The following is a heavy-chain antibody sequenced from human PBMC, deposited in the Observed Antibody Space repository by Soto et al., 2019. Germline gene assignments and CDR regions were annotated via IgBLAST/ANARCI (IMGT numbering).Heavy chain of an antibody. J-gene: IGHJ6*02. CDR2: IIPIFGTA. CDR3: ARGVIKSDYYYGMDV. D-gene: IGHD3-10*01. Sequence: SVKVSCKASGGTFSSYAISWVRQAPGQGLEWMGGIIPIFGTANYAQKFKGRVTITADKSTSTAYMELSSLRSEDTAVYYCARGVIKSDYYYGMDVWGQGTTVTVSS. V-gene: IGHV1-69*06. CDR1: GGTFSSYA.